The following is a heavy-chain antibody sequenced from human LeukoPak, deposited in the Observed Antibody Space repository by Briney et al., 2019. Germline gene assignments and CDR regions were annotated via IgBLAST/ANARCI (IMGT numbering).Heavy chain of an antibody. D-gene: IGHD6-13*01. Sequence: SETLSLTCTVSGGSISNYYRSWIRQPPGKGLEWIAYINYSGNTNYNPSLKSRVTISVDTSKNQFSLKLTSVTAADTAVYYCARLNVLSGSPLHRFDHWGQGTLVTVSS. CDR1: GGSISNYY. CDR3: ARLNVLSGSPLHRFDH. J-gene: IGHJ4*02. V-gene: IGHV4-59*08. CDR2: INYSGNT.